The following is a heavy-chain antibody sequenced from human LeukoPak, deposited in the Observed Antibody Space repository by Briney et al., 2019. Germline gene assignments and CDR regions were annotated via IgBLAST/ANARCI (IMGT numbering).Heavy chain of an antibody. CDR1: GFTFSSYS. Sequence: PGGSLRLSCAASGFTFSSYSMNWVRQAPGKGLEWVSSISSSSSYIYYADSVKGRFTISRDNAKNSLYLQMNSLRAEDTAVYYCARPLVAVVDPMSSIWGQGTMVTVSS. D-gene: IGHD2-15*01. CDR2: ISSSSSYI. J-gene: IGHJ3*02. V-gene: IGHV3-21*01. CDR3: ARPLVAVVDPMSSI.